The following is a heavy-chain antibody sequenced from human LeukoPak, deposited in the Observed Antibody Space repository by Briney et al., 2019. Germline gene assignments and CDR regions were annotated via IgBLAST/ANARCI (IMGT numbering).Heavy chain of an antibody. J-gene: IGHJ6*02. Sequence: SETLSLTCAVHGGSLSGNYWNWIRQTPGKGPEWLGDINYDGHTNYNPSLESRLTISVDSSKNQFTLTLRSVTAADAAVYYCAVLMRHYGIDVWGQGTTVTVSS. CDR2: INYDGHT. D-gene: IGHD3-9*01. V-gene: IGHV4-34*01. CDR3: AVLMRHYGIDV. CDR1: GGSLSGNY.